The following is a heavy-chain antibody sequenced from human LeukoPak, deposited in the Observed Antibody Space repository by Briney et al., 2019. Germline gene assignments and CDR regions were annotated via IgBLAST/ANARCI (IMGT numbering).Heavy chain of an antibody. Sequence: PSETLSLTCTVSGGSISSYYWSWIRQPPGKGLEWIGYIYYSGSTNYNPSLKSRVTISVDTSKNQFSLKLCSVTAADTAVYYCARVNDSSMDYWGQGTLVTVSS. V-gene: IGHV4-59*01. CDR1: GGSISSYY. CDR3: ARVNDSSMDY. J-gene: IGHJ4*02. D-gene: IGHD6-13*01. CDR2: IYYSGST.